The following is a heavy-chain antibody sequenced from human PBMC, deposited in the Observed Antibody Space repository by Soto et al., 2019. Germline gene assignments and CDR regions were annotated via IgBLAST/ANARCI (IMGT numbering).Heavy chain of an antibody. V-gene: IGHV3-23*01. D-gene: IGHD3-9*01. CDR1: GFTFSFYA. CDR3: ARLRVINFDILRGYPTPLDF. Sequence: PGGSLRLSCAASGFTFSFYAMTWVRQAPGRGLEWVSAISGSAGSTYYADSVKGRFTISRDNSKNTLYLQMNSLRAEDTAVYYCARLRVINFDILRGYPTPLDFWCQAPLVSVSS. J-gene: IGHJ4*02. CDR2: ISGSAGST.